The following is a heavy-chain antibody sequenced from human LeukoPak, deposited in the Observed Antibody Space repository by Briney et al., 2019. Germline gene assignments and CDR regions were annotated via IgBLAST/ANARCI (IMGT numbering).Heavy chain of an antibody. V-gene: IGHV3-48*03. Sequence: GGSLTLSCAASGFTFSSFEMNWVRQAPGKGLEGLSYIRISGSAKYYADSVKGRFTISRDNAKDSLYLKMNSLTAEDTGVYYCARDDGGGSYDHWGQGTLVTVSS. D-gene: IGHD1-26*01. CDR1: GFTFSSFE. J-gene: IGHJ5*02. CDR2: IRISGSAK. CDR3: ARDDGGGSYDH.